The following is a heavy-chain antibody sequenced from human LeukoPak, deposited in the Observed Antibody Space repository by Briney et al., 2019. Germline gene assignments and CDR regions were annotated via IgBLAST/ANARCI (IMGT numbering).Heavy chain of an antibody. V-gene: IGHV4-39*01. CDR2: IYYSGST. CDR1: GGSISSSSYY. CDR3: ATPGGYGSGSGDY. Sequence: KPSETLSLTCTVSGGSISSSSYYWGWIRQPPGKGLEWIGSIYYSGSTYYNPSLKSRVTISVDTSKNQFSLKLSSVTAADTAVYYCATPGGYGSGSGDYWGQGTLVTVSS. J-gene: IGHJ4*02. D-gene: IGHD3-10*01.